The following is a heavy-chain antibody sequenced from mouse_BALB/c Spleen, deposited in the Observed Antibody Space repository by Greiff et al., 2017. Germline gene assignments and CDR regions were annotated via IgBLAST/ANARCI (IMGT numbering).Heavy chain of an antibody. Sequence: EVQLVESGGGLVQPKGSLKLSCAASGFTFNTYAMNWVRQAPGKGLEWVARIRSKSNNYATYYADSVKDRFTISRDDSQSMLCLQMNNLKTEDTAMYYCVRHWGYDYAMDYWGQGTSVTVSS. V-gene: IGHV10-1*02. CDR1: GFTFNTYA. D-gene: IGHD2-14*01. J-gene: IGHJ4*01. CDR3: VRHWGYDYAMDY. CDR2: IRSKSNNYAT.